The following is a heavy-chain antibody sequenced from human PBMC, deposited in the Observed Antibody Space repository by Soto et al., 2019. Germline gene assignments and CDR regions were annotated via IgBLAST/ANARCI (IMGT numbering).Heavy chain of an antibody. J-gene: IGHJ4*02. Sequence: WGSLRLSCTASGFTFTTYAMSWVRQAPGKGLEWVSTISSSGATTYYADSVKGRFTISRDNSKNTLYLQMISLRAEDTAVYYCAKVRDSGSYSRRYFDYWGQGTLVTVSS. CDR3: AKVRDSGSYSRRYFDY. V-gene: IGHV3-23*01. CDR2: ISSSGATT. CDR1: GFTFTTYA. D-gene: IGHD3-10*01.